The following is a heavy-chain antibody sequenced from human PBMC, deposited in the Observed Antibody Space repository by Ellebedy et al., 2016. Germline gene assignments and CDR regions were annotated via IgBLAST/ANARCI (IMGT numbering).Heavy chain of an antibody. CDR3: ARGVLDSSGWYGFVRRFDS. Sequence: SETLSLTXAVYGGSFSGYYWNWICQLPGKGLEWIGEINHSGSTNYTPSLKSRVTMSVDTSKNQFSLQLSSVTAADTAVYYCARGVLDSSGWYGFVRRFDSWGQGTLVTTSS. D-gene: IGHD6-19*01. CDR2: INHSGST. V-gene: IGHV4-34*01. J-gene: IGHJ4*02. CDR1: GGSFSGYY.